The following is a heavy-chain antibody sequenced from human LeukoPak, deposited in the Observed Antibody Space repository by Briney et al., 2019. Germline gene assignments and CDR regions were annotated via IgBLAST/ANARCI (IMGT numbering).Heavy chain of an antibody. D-gene: IGHD2-8*01. J-gene: IGHJ3*02. CDR3: ARATVLVGLMGVFDI. CDR2: ISYDGSNK. CDR1: GFTFSSYG. V-gene: IGHV3-30*03. Sequence: PGGSLRLSCAASGFTFSSYGMHWVRQAPGKGLEWVAVISYDGSNKYYADSVKGRFTISRDNSQNTLYLQMNSLRTEDTTIYYCARATVLVGLMGVFDIWGQGTLVTVSS.